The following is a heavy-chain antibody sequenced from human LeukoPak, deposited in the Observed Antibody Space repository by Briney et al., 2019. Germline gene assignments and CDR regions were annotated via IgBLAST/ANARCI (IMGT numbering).Heavy chain of an antibody. CDR3: AKESRGGSSRYYFDY. CDR2: ISWNSGSI. CDR1: GFTFSSYA. Sequence: PGGSLRLSCAASGFTFSSYAMSWVRQAPGKGLEWVSGISWNSGSIAYADSVKGRFTISRDNAKDSLYLQMNSPRAEDTAFYYCAKESRGGSSRYYFDYWGQGTLVTVSS. D-gene: IGHD6-13*01. V-gene: IGHV3-9*01. J-gene: IGHJ4*02.